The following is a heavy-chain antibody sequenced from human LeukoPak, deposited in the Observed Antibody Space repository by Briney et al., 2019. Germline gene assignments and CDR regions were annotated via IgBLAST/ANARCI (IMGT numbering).Heavy chain of an antibody. V-gene: IGHV1-46*01. CDR3: ARDNPHIAARPGGWFDP. J-gene: IGHJ5*02. CDR2: INPSGGST. Sequence: ASVKVSCKASGYTFTSYYMHWVRQAPGQGLEWMGIINPSGGSTSYAQKFQGRVTMTRDMSTSTVYMELSSLRSEDTAVYYCARDNPHIAARPGGWFDPWGQEPLVTVSS. CDR1: GYTFTSYY. D-gene: IGHD6-6*01.